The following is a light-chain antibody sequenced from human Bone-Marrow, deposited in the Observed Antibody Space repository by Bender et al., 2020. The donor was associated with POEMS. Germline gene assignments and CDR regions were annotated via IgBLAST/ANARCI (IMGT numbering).Light chain of an antibody. CDR2: SSH. CDR3: CSYANSINVV. V-gene: IGLV1-44*01. J-gene: IGLJ2*01. CDR1: SSNIGAHA. Sequence: QSVLTQPPSASGTPGQRVTISCSGGSSNIGAHAVNWYQHLPGTAPKLLIYSSHRRPSEVPDRFSGSRSGTSASLAISGLQSEDEADYYCCSYANSINVVFGGGTKLTVL.